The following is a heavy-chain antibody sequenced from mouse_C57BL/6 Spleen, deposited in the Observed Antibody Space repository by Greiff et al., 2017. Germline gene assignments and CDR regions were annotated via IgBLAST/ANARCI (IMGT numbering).Heavy chain of an antibody. CDR1: GYTFTSYW. Sequence: QVQLQQPGAELVKPGASVKVSCKASGYTFTSYWMHWVKQRPGQGLEWIGRIHPSDGDTNYNQKFKGKATLTVDKSSSTAYMQLSSLTSEDSAVYYCGRRGYGPFFDYWGQGTTLTVSS. J-gene: IGHJ2*01. V-gene: IGHV1-74*01. CDR3: GRRGYGPFFDY. CDR2: IHPSDGDT. D-gene: IGHD1-1*02.